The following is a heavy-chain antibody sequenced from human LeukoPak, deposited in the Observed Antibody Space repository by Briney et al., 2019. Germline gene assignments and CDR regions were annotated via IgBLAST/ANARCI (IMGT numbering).Heavy chain of an antibody. CDR2: ISSSSSYI. CDR1: GFTFSSYS. V-gene: IGHV3-21*01. CDR3: ARDYKGTRYGSGSPNPYLGP. Sequence: PGGSLRLSCAASGFTFSSYSMNWVRQAPGKGLEWVSSISSSSSYIYYADSVKGRFTISRDNAKNSLYLQMNSLRAEDTAVYYCARDYKGTRYGSGSPNPYLGPWGQGTLVTVSS. J-gene: IGHJ5*02. D-gene: IGHD3-10*01.